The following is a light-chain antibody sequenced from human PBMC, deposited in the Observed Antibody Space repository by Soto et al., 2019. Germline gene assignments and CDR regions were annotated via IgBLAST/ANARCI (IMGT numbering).Light chain of an antibody. J-gene: IGLJ3*02. Sequence: QSALTQPPSVSGSPGQSVTISCTGTSSDIGYHNRVSWYQQPPGTAPKLMIYEVSTRYSGVPDRFSGSKSGNTASLTISGLQAKDEADYYCSSFASSATMVFGGGTKLTVL. CDR3: SSFASSATMV. CDR1: SSDIGYHNR. CDR2: EVS. V-gene: IGLV2-18*02.